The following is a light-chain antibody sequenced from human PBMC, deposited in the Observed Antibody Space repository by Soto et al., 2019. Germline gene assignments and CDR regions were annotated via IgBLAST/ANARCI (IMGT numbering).Light chain of an antibody. Sequence: QSALTQPASVSGSLGQSITISCTGTSSDVGGYNSVSWYQQHPGKAPKLMIFEVSNRPSGVPNRFSGSKSGNTASLTISGLQAEDEADYYCSSYTSGSTLIIFGGGTKLTVL. V-gene: IGLV2-14*01. J-gene: IGLJ2*01. CDR3: SSYTSGSTLII. CDR2: EVS. CDR1: SSDVGGYNS.